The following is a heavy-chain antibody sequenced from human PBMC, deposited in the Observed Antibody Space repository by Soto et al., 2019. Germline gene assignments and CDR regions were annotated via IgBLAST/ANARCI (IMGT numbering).Heavy chain of an antibody. CDR2: IIPIFGTA. CDR1: GGTFSSYA. Sequence: GASVKVSCKASGGTFSSYAISWVRQAPGQGLEWMGGIIPIFGTANYAQKFQGRVTITADESTSTAYMELSSLRSEDTAVYYCASERLGRGSFYFDYWGQGTLVTVSS. V-gene: IGHV1-69*13. J-gene: IGHJ4*02. CDR3: ASERLGRGSFYFDY. D-gene: IGHD3-10*01.